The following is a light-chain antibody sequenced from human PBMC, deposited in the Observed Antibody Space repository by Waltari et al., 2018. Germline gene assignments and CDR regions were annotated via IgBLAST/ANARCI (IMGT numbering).Light chain of an antibody. CDR1: NSNLGRNY. Sequence: QSVLTQPPSASETPGQRVTISCSGRNSNLGRNYLYWYQHPPGTAPKLLIYRNNQRPSGVPDRFSASKSGTSASLAIDGLRSEDEAVYYCASWDDSHYVFGPGTQVTVL. CDR3: ASWDDSHYV. J-gene: IGLJ1*01. CDR2: RNN. V-gene: IGLV1-47*01.